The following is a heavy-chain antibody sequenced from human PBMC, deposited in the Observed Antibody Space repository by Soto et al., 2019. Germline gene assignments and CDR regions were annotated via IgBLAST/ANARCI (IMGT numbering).Heavy chain of an antibody. CDR3: ARGGGSGSSFVGYYYYTLDV. CDR1: GLTFSTYG. J-gene: IGHJ6*02. Sequence: QVQLVESGGGVVQPGRSLRLSCTASGLTFSTYGMHWVRQAPGKGLEWVTVIWYDGSNKYYADSVKGRFTISRDNSKNTLYLQMNSLRADDTAVYYCARGGGSGSSFVGYYYYTLDVLGQGTTVTVSS. D-gene: IGHD1-26*01. V-gene: IGHV3-33*01. CDR2: IWYDGSNK.